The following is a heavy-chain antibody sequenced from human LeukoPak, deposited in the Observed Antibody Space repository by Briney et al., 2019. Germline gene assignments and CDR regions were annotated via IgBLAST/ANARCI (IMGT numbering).Heavy chain of an antibody. CDR2: MNPNSGNT. D-gene: IGHD6-19*01. V-gene: IGHV1-8*03. CDR3: ARGPIAVAGTSYYYYYMDV. J-gene: IGHJ6*03. CDR1: GYTFTSYD. Sequence: ASVKVSCKASGYTFTSYDINWVRQATGQGLEWMGWMNPNSGNTGYAQKFQGRVTITRNTSTSTAYMELSSLRSEDTAVYYCARGPIAVAGTSYYYYYMDVWGKGTTVTVSS.